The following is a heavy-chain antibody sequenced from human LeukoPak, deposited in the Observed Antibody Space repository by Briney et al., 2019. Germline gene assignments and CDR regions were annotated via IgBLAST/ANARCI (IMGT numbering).Heavy chain of an antibody. D-gene: IGHD4-17*01. CDR3: ARDHGDYGAGFDY. CDR1: GYSISSGYY. Sequence: SETLSLXCTVSGYSISSGYYWGWIRQPPGKGLEWIGSIYHSGSTYYDPSLKSRVTISVDTSKNQFSLKLSSVTAADTAVYYCARDHGDYGAGFDYWGQGTLVTVSS. CDR2: IYHSGST. V-gene: IGHV4-38-2*02. J-gene: IGHJ4*02.